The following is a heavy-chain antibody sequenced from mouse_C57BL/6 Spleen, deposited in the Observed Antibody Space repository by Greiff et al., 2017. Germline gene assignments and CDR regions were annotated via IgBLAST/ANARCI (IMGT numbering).Heavy chain of an antibody. CDR3: ARAPDY. CDR1: GFTFSDFY. J-gene: IGHJ2*01. CDR2: SRNKANDYTT. Sequence: DVMLVESGGGLVQSGRSLRLSCATSGFTFSDFYMEWVRQAPGKGLEWIAASRNKANDYTTEYSASVKGRFIVSRDTSQSILYLQMNALRAEDTAIYYCARAPDYWGQGTTLTVSS. V-gene: IGHV7-1*01.